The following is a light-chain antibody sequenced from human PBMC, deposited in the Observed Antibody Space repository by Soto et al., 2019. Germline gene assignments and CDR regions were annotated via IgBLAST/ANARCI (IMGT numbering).Light chain of an antibody. CDR1: SGDIGSYNR. V-gene: IGLV2-14*01. J-gene: IGLJ1*01. Sequence: QSVLTQPASVSGSPGQSITISCTGTSGDIGSYNRVSWYQQHPGKAPKLIIYEVTDRPSGVSNRFSGSKSGNTASLTISGLQAEDEAEYYCSSYKTDDTFRFGTGTKATVL. CDR2: EVT. CDR3: SSYKTDDTFR.